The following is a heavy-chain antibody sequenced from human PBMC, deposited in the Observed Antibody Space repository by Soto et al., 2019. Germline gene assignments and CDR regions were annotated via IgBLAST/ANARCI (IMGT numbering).Heavy chain of an antibody. CDR3: ARDRVGDTYYDFWSGYYSTHYYYYGMDV. CDR2: IYYSGIT. J-gene: IGHJ6*02. Sequence: DTLGLTCAVDCGSFIGYYWSWIRQPPGKGLEWVGYIYYSGITNYNPSLKSRVTISVDTSRNQFSLKLSSVTAADTAVYYCARDRVGDTYYDFWSGYYSTHYYYYGMDVWGQGTTVTVSS. CDR1: CGSFIGYY. V-gene: IGHV4-59*01. D-gene: IGHD3-3*01.